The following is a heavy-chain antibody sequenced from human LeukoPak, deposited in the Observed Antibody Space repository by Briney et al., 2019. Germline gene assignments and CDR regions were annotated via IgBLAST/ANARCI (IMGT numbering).Heavy chain of an antibody. Sequence: SETLSLTCTVSGGSISSSSYYWSWIRQPPGKGLEWIGYIYYSGSTNYNPSLRSRVTISVDTSKNQFSLKLSSVTAADTAVYYCARDIPRGPVLTHFDYWGQGTLVTVSS. CDR2: IYYSGST. CDR3: ARDIPRGPVLTHFDY. J-gene: IGHJ4*02. CDR1: GGSISSSSYY. V-gene: IGHV4-61*01. D-gene: IGHD3-10*01.